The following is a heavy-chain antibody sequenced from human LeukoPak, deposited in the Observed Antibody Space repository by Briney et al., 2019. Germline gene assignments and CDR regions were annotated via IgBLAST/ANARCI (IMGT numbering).Heavy chain of an antibody. CDR2: IYPGDSDT. D-gene: IGHD4-23*01. V-gene: IGHV5-51*01. CDR3: ARWETTVVTHAFDI. CDR1: GYSFTSYW. J-gene: IGHJ3*02. Sequence: GESLKISCKGSGYSFTSYWIGRVRQMPGKGLEWMGIIYPGDSDTRYSPSFQGQVTISVDKSISTAYLQWSSLKASDTAMYYCARWETTVVTHAFDIWGQGTMVTVSS.